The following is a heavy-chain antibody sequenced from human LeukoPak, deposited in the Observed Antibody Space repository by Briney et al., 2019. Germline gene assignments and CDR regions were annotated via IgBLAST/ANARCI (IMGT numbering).Heavy chain of an antibody. CDR2: ISWNSGSI. CDR3: AKDSSSSWSPRFEP. J-gene: IGHJ5*02. D-gene: IGHD6-13*01. Sequence: GGSLRLSCAASGFTFDDYAMHWVRQAPGKGLEWVSGISWNSGSIGYADSAKGRFTISRDNAKNSLYLQMNSLRAEDTALYYCAKDSSSSWSPRFEPWGQGTLGTVSS. V-gene: IGHV3-9*01. CDR1: GFTFDDYA.